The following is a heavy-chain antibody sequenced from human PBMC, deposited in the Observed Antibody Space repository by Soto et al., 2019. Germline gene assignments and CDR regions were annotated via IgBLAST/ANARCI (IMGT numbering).Heavy chain of an antibody. Sequence: QVKLQESGPGLVKPSETLSLTCTVSGGSVSSGSYDWSWIRQPQGKGLEWIGYIYYSGSTNYNPSLKSRGTISVDTSKNQGSLKLSSVTAADTAVYDCARQWELRYFDYWGQGTLVTVSS. CDR2: IYYSGST. CDR3: ARQWELRYFDY. CDR1: GGSVSSGSYD. J-gene: IGHJ4*02. V-gene: IGHV4-61*01. D-gene: IGHD1-26*01.